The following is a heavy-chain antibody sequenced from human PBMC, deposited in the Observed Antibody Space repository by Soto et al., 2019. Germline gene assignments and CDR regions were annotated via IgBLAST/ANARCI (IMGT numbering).Heavy chain of an antibody. CDR3: ARSSLQWLLPTSDAFEI. Sequence: ASVKVSCKASGYTFTSYAMHWVRQAPGQRLEWMGWINAGNGNTKYSQKFQGRVTITRDTSASTAYMELSSLRSEDTAVYYCARSSLQWLLPTSDAFEIWGQGTMVTVSS. CDR2: INAGNGNT. CDR1: GYTFTSYA. J-gene: IGHJ3*02. D-gene: IGHD6-19*01. V-gene: IGHV1-3*01.